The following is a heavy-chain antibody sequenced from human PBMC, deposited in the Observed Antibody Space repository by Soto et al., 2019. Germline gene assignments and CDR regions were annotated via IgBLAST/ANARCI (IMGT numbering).Heavy chain of an antibody. Sequence: SETLSLTCTVSGDSITSSSHYWGWIRQPPGKGLECIANIYYDGNTYYNPSLKSRVAISLDTSKNQFSLRLNSVTAADTALYFCASSSFLRSGDLFHGLGVWGQGTTVT. D-gene: IGHD3-10*01. CDR3: ASSSFLRSGDLFHGLGV. J-gene: IGHJ6*02. CDR2: IYYDGNT. V-gene: IGHV4-39*01. CDR1: GDSITSSSHY.